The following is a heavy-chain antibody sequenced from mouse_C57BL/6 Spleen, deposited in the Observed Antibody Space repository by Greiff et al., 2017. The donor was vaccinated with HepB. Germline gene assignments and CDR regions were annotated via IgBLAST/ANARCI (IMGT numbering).Heavy chain of an antibody. CDR1: GYTFTDYY. CDR3: ARSPYYGSSHWYFDV. D-gene: IGHD1-1*01. J-gene: IGHJ1*03. V-gene: IGHV1-76*01. Sequence: LVESGAELVRPGASVKLSCKASGYTFTDYYINWVKQRPGQGLEWIARIYPGSGNTYYNEKFKGKATLTAEKSSSTAYMQLSSLTSEDSAVYFCARSPYYGSSHWYFDVWGTGTTVTVSS. CDR2: IYPGSGNT.